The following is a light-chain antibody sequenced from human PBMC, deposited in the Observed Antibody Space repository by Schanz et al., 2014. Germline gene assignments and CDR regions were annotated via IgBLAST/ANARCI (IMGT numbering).Light chain of an antibody. CDR3: QQYNSYPGT. Sequence: ENVLTQSPGTLSLSPGARATLSCRASQSVPSTYLAWYQQRPGQAPRLLIYGVFNRATGIPARFSGSGSGTEFTLTSTSLEPDDFATYYCQQYNSYPGTFGPGTKVDFK. CDR1: QSVPSTY. V-gene: IGKV3-20*01. CDR2: GVF. J-gene: IGKJ3*01.